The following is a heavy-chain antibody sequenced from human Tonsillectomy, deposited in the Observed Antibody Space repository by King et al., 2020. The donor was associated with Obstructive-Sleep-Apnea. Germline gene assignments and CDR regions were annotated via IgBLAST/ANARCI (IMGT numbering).Heavy chain of an antibody. J-gene: IGHJ4*02. D-gene: IGHD1-26*01. CDR1: GFTFSDHY. V-gene: IGHV3-72*01. CDR3: VRRGIVGIISGSDY. Sequence: VQLVESGGGSVQPGGSLRVSCEASGFTFSDHYMDWVRQAPGKGLEWCGRIRNKANSYTTEYAASVKGRFSISRDDSKNSLYLQMNSLETEDTAVYYCVRRGIVGIISGSDYWGQGTLVTV. CDR2: IRNKANSYTT.